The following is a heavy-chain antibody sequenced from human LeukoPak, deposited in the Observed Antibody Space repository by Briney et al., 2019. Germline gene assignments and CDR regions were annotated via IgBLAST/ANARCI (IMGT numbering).Heavy chain of an antibody. J-gene: IGHJ4*02. D-gene: IGHD3-22*01. CDR1: GGSISSSSYY. CDR2: IYYSGST. V-gene: IGHV4-39*01. CDR3: ARHKRAKYSSGYSDY. Sequence: PSETLSLTCTVSGGSISSSSYYWGWIRQPPGKGLEWIGSIYYSGSTYYNPSLKSRVTISVDTSKNQFSLKLSSVTAADTAVYYCARHKRAKYSSGYSDYWGQGTLVTVSS.